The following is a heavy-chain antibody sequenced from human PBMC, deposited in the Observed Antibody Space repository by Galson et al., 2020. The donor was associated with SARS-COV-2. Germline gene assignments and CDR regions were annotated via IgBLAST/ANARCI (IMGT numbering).Heavy chain of an antibody. D-gene: IGHD3-3*01. CDR2: LSGSGGIT. CDR3: VKPAFTVFGDTYYVDN. CDR1: GFSFSDYG. J-gene: IGHJ4*02. V-gene: IGHV3-23*01. Sequence: GGSLRLSCVASGFSFSDYGMSWVRQAPGKGLEWVSRLSGSGGITYYADSVKGRFTTSRDNSKNTLSLRMDNLRVEDTGMYYCVKPAFTVFGDTYYVDNGGQGTLVTGSS.